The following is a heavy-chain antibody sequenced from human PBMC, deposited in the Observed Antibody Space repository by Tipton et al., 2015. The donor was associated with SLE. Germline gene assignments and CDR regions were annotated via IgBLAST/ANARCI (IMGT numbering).Heavy chain of an antibody. J-gene: IGHJ6*03. D-gene: IGHD2-15*01. V-gene: IGHV3-11*01. CDR1: GFIFSDHY. CDR3: AREGPSWYYYQYMDV. Sequence: GSLRLSCAASGFIFSDHYMSWVRQAPGKGLEWVAYISSSGSTIYYADSVKGRFTISRDNAKNSLYLQMNSLRAEDTAVYYCAREGPSWYYYQYMDVWGKGTTVTVSS. CDR2: ISSSGSTI.